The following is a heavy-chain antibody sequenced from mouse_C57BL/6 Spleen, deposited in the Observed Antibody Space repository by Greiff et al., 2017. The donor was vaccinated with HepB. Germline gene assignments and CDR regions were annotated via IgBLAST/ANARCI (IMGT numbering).Heavy chain of an antibody. Sequence: VQLQQSGAELVRPGASVTLSCKASGYTFTDYEMHWVKQTPVHGLEWIGAIDPETGGTAYNQKFKGKAILTADKSSSTAYMELRSLTSEDSAVYYCTRGDGSSDYYAMDYWGQGTSVTVSS. J-gene: IGHJ4*01. D-gene: IGHD1-1*01. V-gene: IGHV1-15*01. CDR3: TRGDGSSDYYAMDY. CDR1: GYTFTDYE. CDR2: IDPETGGT.